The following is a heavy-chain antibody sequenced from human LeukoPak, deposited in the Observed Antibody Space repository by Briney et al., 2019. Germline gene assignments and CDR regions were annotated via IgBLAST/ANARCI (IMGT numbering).Heavy chain of an antibody. CDR1: GYNFASQW. J-gene: IGHJ5*02. Sequence: GESLKISCKHSGYNFASQWIGWVRQMPGKGLERMGIINPGNSDIVYTPSFQGQVSFSADKPTSTVFLQWGSLKASDTAMYYCSTRAFSDTSPVAWGQGTLVTVSS. V-gene: IGHV5-51*01. CDR3: STRAFSDTSPVA. D-gene: IGHD3-22*01. CDR2: INPGNSDI.